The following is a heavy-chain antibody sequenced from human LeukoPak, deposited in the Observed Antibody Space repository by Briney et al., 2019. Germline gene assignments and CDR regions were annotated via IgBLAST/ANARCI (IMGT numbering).Heavy chain of an antibody. J-gene: IGHJ4*02. D-gene: IGHD4-17*01. CDR3: ASSTPVTTTYSFDY. Sequence: PSETLSLTCTVSGGSISSGGYYWSWIRQHPGKGLEWIGYIYYSGSTYYNPSLKSRVTISVDTSKNQLSLKLSSVTAADTAVYYCASSTPVTTTYSFDYWGQGTLVTVSS. V-gene: IGHV4-31*03. CDR2: IYYSGST. CDR1: GGSISSGGYY.